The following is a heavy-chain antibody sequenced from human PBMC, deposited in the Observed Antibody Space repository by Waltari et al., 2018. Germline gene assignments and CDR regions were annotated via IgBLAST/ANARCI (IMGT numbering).Heavy chain of an antibody. D-gene: IGHD5-12*01. CDR3: AREGDGYRYLDY. V-gene: IGHV1-2*02. CDR1: GYTFTGYY. J-gene: IGHJ4*02. Sequence: QVQLVQPGAEVKEPGASVKVSCKASGYTFTGYYVHWVRQAPGQGLGWMGWVNSGSGDTQYAQRFQGRVSMTRDTSTGTVYMELSSLRPDDTAMYYCAREGDGYRYLDYWGQGTLVTVSS. CDR2: VNSGSGDT.